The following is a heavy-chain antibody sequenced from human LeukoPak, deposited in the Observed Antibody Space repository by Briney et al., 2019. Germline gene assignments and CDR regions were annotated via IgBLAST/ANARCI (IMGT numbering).Heavy chain of an antibody. CDR2: ISGSGGST. J-gene: IGHJ4*02. CDR1: GFTFSSYA. Sequence: GGSLRLSCAASGFTFSSYAMSWVRQAPGKGLEWVSVISGSGGSTYYADSVKSRFTISRDNSKNTLYLQMNSLRAEDTAVYYCAKGTSSYSSSWELDYWGQGTLVTVSP. D-gene: IGHD6-13*01. V-gene: IGHV3-23*01. CDR3: AKGTSSYSSSWELDY.